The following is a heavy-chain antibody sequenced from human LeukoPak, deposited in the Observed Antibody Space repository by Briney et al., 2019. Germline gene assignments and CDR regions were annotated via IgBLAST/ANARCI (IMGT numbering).Heavy chain of an antibody. CDR3: IKDAPNGSIDY. CDR2: IKSDGITI. V-gene: IGHV3-74*01. CDR1: GFTFSNYM. D-gene: IGHD2-8*01. Sequence: GGSLRLSCAASGFTFSNYMMHWVRQAPGKGLVWVSRIKSDGITITYADSVKGRFTVSRDNAKNSLFLQMNSLRTDDTALYYCIKDAPNGSIDYWGQGTLVTVSS. J-gene: IGHJ4*02.